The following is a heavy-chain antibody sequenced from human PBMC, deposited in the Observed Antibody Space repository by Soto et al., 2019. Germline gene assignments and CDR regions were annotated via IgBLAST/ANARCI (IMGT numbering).Heavy chain of an antibody. V-gene: IGHV1-8*01. CDR1: GYTFTSYD. D-gene: IGHD3-16*01. J-gene: IGHJ6*02. Sequence: ASVKVSCKASGYTFTSYDINWVRQATGQGLEWMGWMNPNSGNTGYAQKFQGRVTMTRNTSISTAYMELSGLRSEDTAVYYCARLGVRWNLCGMDVWGQGTTVTVSS. CDR3: ARLGVRWNLCGMDV. CDR2: MNPNSGNT.